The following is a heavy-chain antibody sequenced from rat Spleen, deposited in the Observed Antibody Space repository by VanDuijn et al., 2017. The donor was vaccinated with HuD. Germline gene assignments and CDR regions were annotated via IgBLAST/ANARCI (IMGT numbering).Heavy chain of an antibody. D-gene: IGHD1-12*01. CDR3: AKDMGEIVMPRGFDY. J-gene: IGHJ2*01. CDR1: GFTYSNYV. Sequence: EVQLVESGGGLVQPGRSLKLSCAASGFTYSNYVMAWVRQAPTKGLEWVASISTGGGNTYYRDSVKGRFTISRDNAKNTLYLQMDSLRSEDTATYYCAKDMGEIVMPRGFDYWGQGVMVTVSS. CDR2: ISTGGGNT. V-gene: IGHV5S13*01.